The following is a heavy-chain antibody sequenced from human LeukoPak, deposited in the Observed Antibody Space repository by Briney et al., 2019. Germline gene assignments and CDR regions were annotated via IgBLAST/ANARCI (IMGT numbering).Heavy chain of an antibody. CDR3: ARDRAVYCSGGSCP. CDR1: GFTFSDYW. J-gene: IGHJ5*02. Sequence: AGSLRLSSAASGFTFSDYWMHWVRQAPGKGLVWVSCIDGDGSTTNYADSVKGRFTISRDNAKNTLYLQMNSLRAEDTAVYYCARDRAVYCSGGSCPWGRGTLVTVSS. CDR2: IDGDGSTT. V-gene: IGHV3-74*01. D-gene: IGHD2-15*01.